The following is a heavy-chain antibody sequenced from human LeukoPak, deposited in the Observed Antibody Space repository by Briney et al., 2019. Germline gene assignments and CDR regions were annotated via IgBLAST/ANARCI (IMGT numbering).Heavy chain of an antibody. V-gene: IGHV1-69*01. CDR3: ARDYGDFTTGLGY. J-gene: IGHJ4*02. CDR2: IIPIFGTT. D-gene: IGHD4-17*01. Sequence: SVKVSCKASGGTFSSYAISWVRQAPGQGLEWMGGIIPIFGTTNYAQKFQGRVTITADESTSTAYMELSSLRAEDAAVYYCARDYGDFTTGLGYWGQGTLVTVSS. CDR1: GGTFSSYA.